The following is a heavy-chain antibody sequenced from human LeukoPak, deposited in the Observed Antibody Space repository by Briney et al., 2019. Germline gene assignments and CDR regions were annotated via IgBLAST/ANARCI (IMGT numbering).Heavy chain of an antibody. Sequence: GGSLRLSCAASGFTFSNFWMSWVRQAPGKGLEWVANINQDRSAKNSVDSVKGRFTISRDNAKNSLYLQMNSLRAEDTAIYYRAREGRPNAFDIWGQGTVVPVSS. CDR3: AREGRPNAFDI. J-gene: IGHJ3*02. CDR2: INQDRSAK. V-gene: IGHV3-7*01. CDR1: GFTFSNFW.